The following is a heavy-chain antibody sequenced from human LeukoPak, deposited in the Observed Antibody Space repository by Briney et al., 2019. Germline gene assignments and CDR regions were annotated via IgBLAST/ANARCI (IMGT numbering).Heavy chain of an antibody. CDR1: GDTFTSYA. CDR3: ARVGITTYDYYYYGMDV. D-gene: IGHD3-3*01. CDR2: ISAYNGNT. J-gene: IGHJ6*02. V-gene: IGHV1-18*01. Sequence: AAVKVSCKASGDTFTSYAISWRRHPPGQGLEWMGCISAYNGNTNYDQKLQGRVTMTTDTSTSTAYMELRSLRSDDAAVYYCARVGITTYDYYYYGMDVWGQGTTVTVSS.